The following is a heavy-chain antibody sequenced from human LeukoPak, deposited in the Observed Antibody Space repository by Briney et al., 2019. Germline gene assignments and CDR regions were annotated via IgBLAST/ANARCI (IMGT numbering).Heavy chain of an antibody. CDR2: IYTSGST. CDR3: ARERNYYDSSGYNDAFDI. D-gene: IGHD3-22*01. CDR1: GGSISSYY. Sequence: SEXXSLTCTVSGGSISSYYWSWIRQPAGKGLEWIGRIYTSGSTNYNPSLKSRVTMSVDTSKNQFSLKLSSVTAADTAVYYCARERNYYDSSGYNDAFDIWGQGTMVTVSS. V-gene: IGHV4-4*07. J-gene: IGHJ3*02.